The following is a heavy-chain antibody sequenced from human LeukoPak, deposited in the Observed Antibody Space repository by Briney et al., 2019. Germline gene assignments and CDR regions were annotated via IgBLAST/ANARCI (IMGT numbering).Heavy chain of an antibody. CDR3: ARVGCSSTSCYHLPYYGMDV. CDR1: GGTFSSYA. Sequence: GASVKVSCKASGGTFSSYAISWVRQAPGQGLEWMGGIIPIFGTANYAQKFQGRVTITADESTSTAYMELSSLRSEDTAAYYCARVGCSSTSCYHLPYYGMDVWGQGTTVTVSS. J-gene: IGHJ6*02. D-gene: IGHD2-2*01. CDR2: IIPIFGTA. V-gene: IGHV1-69*13.